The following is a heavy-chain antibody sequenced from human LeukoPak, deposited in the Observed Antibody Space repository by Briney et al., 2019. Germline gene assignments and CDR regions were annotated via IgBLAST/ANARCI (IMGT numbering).Heavy chain of an antibody. CDR1: GGTLSSYA. V-gene: IGHV1-69*05. J-gene: IGHJ4*02. D-gene: IGHD2-8*02. Sequence: GASVKVSCKASGGTLSSYAISWVRQAPGQGLEWMGGIIPIFGTANYTQKFQGRVTITTDESTSTAYMELSSLRAEDTAVYYCATEDDTGGSHWGQGTLVTVSS. CDR2: IIPIFGTA. CDR3: ATEDDTGGSH.